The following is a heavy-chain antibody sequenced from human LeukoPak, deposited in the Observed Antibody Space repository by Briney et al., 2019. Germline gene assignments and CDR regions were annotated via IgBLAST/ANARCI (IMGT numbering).Heavy chain of an antibody. CDR1: GASVRSHY. V-gene: IGHV4-59*02. CDR3: ARVSENMVRGGWHFDL. CDR2: MYYSGNS. Sequence: PSETLSLTCTVSGASVRSHYWSWIRQPPGKGLEWIGYMYYSGNSNYNPALKSRVTISVDTSKNQFSLKLSSVTAADTAVYYCARVSENMVRGGWHFDLWGRGTLVSVSS. D-gene: IGHD3-10*01. J-gene: IGHJ2*01.